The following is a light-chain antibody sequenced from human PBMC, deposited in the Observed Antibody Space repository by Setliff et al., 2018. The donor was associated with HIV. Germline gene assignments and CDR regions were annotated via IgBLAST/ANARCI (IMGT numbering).Light chain of an antibody. CDR3: QQYFSTPRT. J-gene: IGKJ4*01. V-gene: IGKV4-1*01. CDR1: QSILYSSNNKNY. Sequence: DIVMTQSPDSLAVSLGERATINCKSSQSILYSSNNKNYLAWYQQKPGQPPKLLIYWASTRESWVPDRFSGSGSATDFTLTISSLQAEDVAVYYCQQYFSTPRTFGGGTKVDIK. CDR2: WAS.